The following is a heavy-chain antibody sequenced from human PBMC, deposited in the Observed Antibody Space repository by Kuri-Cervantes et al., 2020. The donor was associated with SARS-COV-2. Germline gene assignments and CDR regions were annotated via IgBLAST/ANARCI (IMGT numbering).Heavy chain of an antibody. CDR2: TFYRSKWHN. D-gene: IGHD6-19*01. V-gene: IGHV6-1*01. CDR3: AGGSSGRDY. J-gene: IGHJ4*02. CDR1: GDSVSSNSAA. Sequence: SETLSLTCAISGDSVSSNSAAWSWIRQSPSRGLEWLGRTFYRSKWHNDYAVSVKGRTTISPDTSKNQFSLRLNSVTPEDTAVYYCAGGSSGRDYWGQGTLVTVSS.